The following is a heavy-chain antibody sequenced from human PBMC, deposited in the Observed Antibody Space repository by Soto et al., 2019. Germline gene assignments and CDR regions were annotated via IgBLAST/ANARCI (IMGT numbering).Heavy chain of an antibody. Sequence: QVQLVESGGGVVQPGRSLRLSCAASGFTFSSYAMHWVRQAPGKGLEWVAVISYDGSNKYYADSVKGRFTISRDNSKNTLYLQMNSLRAEDTAVYYCASSALAAGGFDYWGQGTLVTVSS. J-gene: IGHJ4*02. V-gene: IGHV3-30-3*01. CDR1: GFTFSSYA. CDR2: ISYDGSNK. CDR3: ASSALAAGGFDY. D-gene: IGHD6-13*01.